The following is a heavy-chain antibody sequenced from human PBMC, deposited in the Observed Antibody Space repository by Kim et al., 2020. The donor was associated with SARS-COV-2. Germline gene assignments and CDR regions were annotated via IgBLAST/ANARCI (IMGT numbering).Heavy chain of an antibody. CDR1: GFTFDDYA. V-gene: IGHV3-9*01. CDR3: AKVLLGRTGGHDAFDI. D-gene: IGHD1-26*01. CDR2: ISWNSGSI. Sequence: GGSLRLSCVASGFTFDDYAMHWVRQAPGKGLEWVSGISWNSGSIGYADSVKGRFTISRDNAKNSLYLQMNSLRAEDTALYYCAKVLLGRTGGHDAFDIWGQGTMVTVSS. J-gene: IGHJ3*02.